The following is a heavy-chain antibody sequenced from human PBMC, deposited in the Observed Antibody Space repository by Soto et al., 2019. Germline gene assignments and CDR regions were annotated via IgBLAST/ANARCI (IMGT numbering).Heavy chain of an antibody. CDR3: VRDGTPH. CDR2: FYYSGST. J-gene: IGHJ4*02. D-gene: IGHD1-26*01. Sequence: QVQLQESGPKLVKPSETLSLICTVSGDSVTSSDYYWGWIRQPPGKGLEWIGYFYYSGSTYYNPSLESRVTISIDTSKNQFSLGLNSVTAADTAVYYCVRDGTPHWGPGTLVTVSS. CDR1: GDSVTSSDYY. V-gene: IGHV4-61*08.